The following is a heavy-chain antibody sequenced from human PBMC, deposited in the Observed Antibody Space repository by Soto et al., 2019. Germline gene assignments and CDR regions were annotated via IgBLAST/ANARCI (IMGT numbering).Heavy chain of an antibody. J-gene: IGHJ6*02. V-gene: IGHV4-4*02. CDR1: GGSISSSNC. Sequence: SETLSLTCAVSGGSISSSNCWSCVRQPPGKGLEWIGGIYYSGSTNYNPSLKSRVTISVDKSKNQFSLKLSSVTAADTAVYYCPTDRLRYCPWLPRPYYNYGMGVSGQATLATVSS. CDR3: PTDRLRYCPWLPRPYYNYGMGV. CDR2: IYYSGST. D-gene: IGHD3-9*01.